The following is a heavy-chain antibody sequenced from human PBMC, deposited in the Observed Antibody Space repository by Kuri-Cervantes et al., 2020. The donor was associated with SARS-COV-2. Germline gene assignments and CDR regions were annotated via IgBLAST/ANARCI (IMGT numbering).Heavy chain of an antibody. D-gene: IGHD6-6*01. V-gene: IGHV4-39*07. CDR2: IYHSGST. CDR1: GGSISSSSYY. CDR3: ARVARLVSYYFDY. J-gene: IGHJ4*02. Sequence: SETLSLTCTVSGGSISSSSYYWGWIRQPPGKGLEWIGGIYHSGSTYYNPSLKSRVTISVDTSKNQFSLKLSSVTVADTAVYYFARVARLVSYYFDYWGQGTLVTVSS.